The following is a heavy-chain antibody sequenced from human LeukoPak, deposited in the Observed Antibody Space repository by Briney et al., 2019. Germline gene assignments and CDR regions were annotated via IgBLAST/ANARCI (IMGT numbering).Heavy chain of an antibody. Sequence: SETLSLTGTVSGGSISSYYWSWIRQPAGKGLEWIGRIYTSGSTNYNPSLKSRVTMSVDTSKNQFSLKLSSVTAADTAMYYCARDAGVLYYYDSSGYYTDPAFDYWGQGTLVTVSS. J-gene: IGHJ4*02. CDR2: IYTSGST. CDR1: GGSISSYY. D-gene: IGHD3-22*01. V-gene: IGHV4-4*07. CDR3: ARDAGVLYYYDSSGYYTDPAFDY.